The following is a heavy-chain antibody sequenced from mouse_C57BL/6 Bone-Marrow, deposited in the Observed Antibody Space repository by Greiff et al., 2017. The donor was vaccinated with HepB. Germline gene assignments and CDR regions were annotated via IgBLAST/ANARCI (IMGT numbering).Heavy chain of an antibody. CDR1: GFTFSDYG. D-gene: IGHD4-1*02. Sequence: EVQVVESGGGLVKPGGSLKLSCAASGFTFSDYGMHWVRQAPEKGLEWVAYISSGSSTIYYADTVKGRFTISRDNAKNTLFLQMTSLRSEDTAMYYCARNWDVTYYYAMDYWGQGTSVTVSS. CDR2: ISSGSSTI. CDR3: ARNWDVTYYYAMDY. V-gene: IGHV5-17*01. J-gene: IGHJ4*01.